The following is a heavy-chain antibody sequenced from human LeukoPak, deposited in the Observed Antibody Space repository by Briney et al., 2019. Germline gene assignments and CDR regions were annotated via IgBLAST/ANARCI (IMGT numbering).Heavy chain of an antibody. CDR1: GGSISSYY. CDR2: IHTSGST. D-gene: IGHD3-9*01. CDR3: ARHVSHEVILTGYRRTNYFDY. J-gene: IGHJ4*02. V-gene: IGHV4-4*07. Sequence: SETLSLTCTVSGGSISSYYWSWIRQPAGKGLEWVGRIHTSGSTNYNPSLKSRVTISVDTSKNQFSLKVNSVTAADTAVYYCARHVSHEVILTGYRRTNYFDYWDQGNLVTVSS.